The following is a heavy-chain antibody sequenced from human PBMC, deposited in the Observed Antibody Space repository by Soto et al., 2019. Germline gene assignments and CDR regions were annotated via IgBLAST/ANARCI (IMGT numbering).Heavy chain of an antibody. D-gene: IGHD5-12*01. CDR3: TRALGRDGYNYYFDA. Sequence: GASVKVSCKASGGTFSSYAISWVRQAPGQGLEWMGGIIPIFGTANYAQKFQGRVTITADESTSTAYMELSSLRSEDTAVYYCTRALGRDGYNYYFDAWGQGTPVTVSS. CDR2: IIPIFGTA. V-gene: IGHV1-69*13. J-gene: IGHJ4*02. CDR1: GGTFSSYA.